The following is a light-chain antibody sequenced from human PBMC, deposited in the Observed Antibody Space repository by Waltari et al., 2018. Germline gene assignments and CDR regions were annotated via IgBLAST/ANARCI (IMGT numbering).Light chain of an antibody. CDR2: DVS. CDR1: RSDVGGSDY. Sequence: QSALTQPASVSGSPGQSISISCTGTRSDVGGSDYVSWYQQYPGKAPKLMIFDVSNRPSGVSDRFSGSKSGNTASLTISGLQAEDEAYYYCSSYSTSSTLVVFGGGTKVTVL. CDR3: SSYSTSSTLVV. V-gene: IGLV2-14*03. J-gene: IGLJ2*01.